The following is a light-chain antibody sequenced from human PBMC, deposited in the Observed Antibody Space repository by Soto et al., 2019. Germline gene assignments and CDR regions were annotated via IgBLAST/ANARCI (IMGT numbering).Light chain of an antibody. J-gene: IGKJ2*01. Sequence: DLQMTQSPSILSASVGDRVTITCRASQSITTWLAWYQQKPGKAPNLLIYKASNLETGVPSRFSGSGSGTESTLTISGLQRDDFATYYCQQYETYYTFGQGTTLEIK. CDR2: KAS. CDR1: QSITTW. CDR3: QQYETYYT. V-gene: IGKV1-5*03.